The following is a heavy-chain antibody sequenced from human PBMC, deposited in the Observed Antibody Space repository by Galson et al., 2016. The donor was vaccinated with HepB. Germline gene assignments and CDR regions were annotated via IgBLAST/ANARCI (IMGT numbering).Heavy chain of an antibody. J-gene: IGHJ4*02. Sequence: SLRLSCATSGFTFSGYPMYWIRQAPGEGLEWVAVISFDGSNKYYADSVKGRFTISRDNSKNTLYLQMNSLRAEDTAVYYCARAPLEMATIQRGYFDYWGQGTLVTVSS. CDR2: ISFDGSNK. D-gene: IGHD5-24*01. CDR1: GFTFSGYP. V-gene: IGHV3-30-3*01. CDR3: ARAPLEMATIQRGYFDY.